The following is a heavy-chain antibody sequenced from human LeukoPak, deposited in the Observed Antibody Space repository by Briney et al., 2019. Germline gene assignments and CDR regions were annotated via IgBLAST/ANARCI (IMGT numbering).Heavy chain of an antibody. CDR2: INPNSGGT. V-gene: IGHV1-2*02. Sequence: GASVKVSCKASGYTFTGYYMHWVRQAPGQGLEWMGWINPNSGGTNYAQKFQGRVTMTRDTSISTAYMELSRLRSDDTAVYYCARESYSPGGWRSYYFDYWGQGTLVTVSS. CDR1: GYTFTGYY. D-gene: IGHD2-21*01. J-gene: IGHJ4*02. CDR3: ARESYSPGGWRSYYFDY.